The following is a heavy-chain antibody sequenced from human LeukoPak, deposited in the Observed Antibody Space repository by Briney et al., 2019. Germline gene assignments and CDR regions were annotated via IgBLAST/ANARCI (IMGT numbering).Heavy chain of an antibody. J-gene: IGHJ3*02. CDR1: GFTFSGYW. CDR3: ASPISGQSFDI. V-gene: IGHV3-7*05. CDR2: IKQDGSEK. Sequence: GGSLRLSCAASGFTFSGYWMSWVRQAPGKGLEWVANIKQDGSEKYYVDSVKGRFTISRDNAQKSLYLQMNSLRAEDTAVYYCASPISGQSFDIWGQGTMVTVSS. D-gene: IGHD6-19*01.